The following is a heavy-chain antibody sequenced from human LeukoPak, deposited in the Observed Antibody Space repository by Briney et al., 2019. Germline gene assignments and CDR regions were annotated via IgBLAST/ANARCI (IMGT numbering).Heavy chain of an antibody. Sequence: SETLSLTCTVSGDSISSGGYYWSWIRQHPGKGLEWIGYIYYSGSTYYNPSLKSRVTISVDTSKNQFYLKLSSVTAADTAVYYCARDQGGDGYSPPDYWGQGTLVTVSS. CDR2: IYYSGST. CDR1: GDSISSGGYY. V-gene: IGHV4-31*03. J-gene: IGHJ4*02. D-gene: IGHD5-24*01. CDR3: ARDQGGDGYSPPDY.